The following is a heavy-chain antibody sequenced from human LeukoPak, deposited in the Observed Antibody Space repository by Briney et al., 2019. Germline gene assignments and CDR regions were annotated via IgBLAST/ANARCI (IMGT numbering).Heavy chain of an antibody. D-gene: IGHD1-7*01. CDR1: GGSISSSSYY. Sequence: SETLSLTCTVSGGSISSSSYYWGWIRQPPGKGLEWIGSIYYSGSTYYNPSLKSRVTISVDTSKNQFSLKLSSVTAADTAVYYCARDLNWNYPFDYWGQGTLVTVSS. J-gene: IGHJ4*02. CDR3: ARDLNWNYPFDY. V-gene: IGHV4-39*07. CDR2: IYYSGST.